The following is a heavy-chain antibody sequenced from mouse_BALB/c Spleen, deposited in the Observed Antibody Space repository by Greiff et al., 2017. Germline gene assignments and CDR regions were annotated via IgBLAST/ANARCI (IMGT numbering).Heavy chain of an antibody. CDR1: GFTFSSYT. Sequence: EVQVVESGGGLVKPGGSLKLSCAASGFTFSSYTMSWVRQTPEKRLEWVATISSGGSYTYYPDSVKGRFTISRDNAKNTLYLQMSSLKSEDTAMYYCTRDSSGYSWFAYWGQGTLVTVSA. V-gene: IGHV5-6-4*01. CDR3: TRDSSGYSWFAY. CDR2: ISSGGSYT. D-gene: IGHD3-1*01. J-gene: IGHJ3*01.